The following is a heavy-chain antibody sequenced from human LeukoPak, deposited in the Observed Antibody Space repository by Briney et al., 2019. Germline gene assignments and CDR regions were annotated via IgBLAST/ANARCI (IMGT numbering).Heavy chain of an antibody. CDR1: GGTFSSYA. D-gene: IGHD1-7*01. CDR3: ARADGNYGYYYYMDV. J-gene: IGHJ6*03. V-gene: IGHV1-69*04. CDR2: IIPILGIA. Sequence: GSSVKVSCKASGGTFSSYAISWVRQAPGPGLEWMGRIIPILGIANYAQKFQGRVTITADKSTSTAYMELSSLRSEDTAVYYCARADGNYGYYYYMDVWGKGATVTVSS.